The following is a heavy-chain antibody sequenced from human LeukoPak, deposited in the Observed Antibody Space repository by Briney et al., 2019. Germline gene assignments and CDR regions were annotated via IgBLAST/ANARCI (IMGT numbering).Heavy chain of an antibody. D-gene: IGHD3-16*01. CDR1: GFTFSSNA. J-gene: IGHJ6*02. V-gene: IGHV3-30*04. CDR3: ARGGGLDV. CDR2: TSYDERNK. Sequence: GGSLRLSGAASGFTFSSNAMHWVRQAPGKGLEWVAATSYDERNKYYGDSVRGRFTISRDNSKNTLYLQMSNLRAEDTAVYFCARGGGLDVWGQGATVTVSS.